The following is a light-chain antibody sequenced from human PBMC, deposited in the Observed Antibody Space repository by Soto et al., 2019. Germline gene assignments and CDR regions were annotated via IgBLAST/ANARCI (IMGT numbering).Light chain of an antibody. CDR1: SSDVGGYNY. Sequence: QSALTQPASVSGSPGQSITISCTGTSSDVGGYNYVSWYQQHPGKAPKLLIYEVSNRPSGVSHRFSGSKSGNTASLTISGLQAEDEADYYCAAWDDSLSGYVFGTGTKVTVL. CDR2: EVS. CDR3: AAWDDSLSGYV. V-gene: IGLV2-14*01. J-gene: IGLJ1*01.